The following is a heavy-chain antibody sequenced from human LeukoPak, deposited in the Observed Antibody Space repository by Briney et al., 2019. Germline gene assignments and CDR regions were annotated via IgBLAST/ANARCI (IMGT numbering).Heavy chain of an antibody. CDR2: INAGNGNT. Sequence: RASVKVSCKASGYTFTSYAMHWVRQAPGQRLEWMGWINAGNGNTKYSQKFQGRVTITRDTSASTAYMELSSLRSEDTAVYYCARVSSVNYYGSVSYYTFDYWGQGTLVTVSS. J-gene: IGHJ4*02. CDR3: ARVSSVNYYGSVSYYTFDY. V-gene: IGHV1-3*01. CDR1: GYTFTSYA. D-gene: IGHD3-10*01.